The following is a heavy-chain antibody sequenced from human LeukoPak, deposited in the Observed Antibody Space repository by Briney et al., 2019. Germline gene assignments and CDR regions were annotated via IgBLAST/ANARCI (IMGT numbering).Heavy chain of an antibody. CDR3: ARAPSGCGGTCPSDH. J-gene: IGHJ4*02. V-gene: IGHV4-4*07. CDR2: IHDNGDS. D-gene: IGHD2-15*01. CDR1: GGSISNYF. Sequence: SETLSLTRTVSGGSISNYFWSWIRQPAGKGLEWIGRIHDNGDSNHNPSLKSRVTMSLDTSMNQVSLKLASVTAADTAVYYCARAPSGCGGTCPSDHWGPGTQVTVSS.